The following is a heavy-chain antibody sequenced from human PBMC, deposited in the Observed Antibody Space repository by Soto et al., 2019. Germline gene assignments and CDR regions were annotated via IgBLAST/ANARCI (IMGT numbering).Heavy chain of an antibody. CDR1: GLTFSSYS. CDR3: ARYDSSGYYWPYYYYGMDL. D-gene: IGHD3-22*01. CDR2: ISSSSSTI. V-gene: IGHV3-48*02. J-gene: IGHJ6*02. Sequence: LRLSCAASGLTFSSYSMNWVRQAPGKGLEWVSYISSSSSTIYYADSVKGRFTISRDNAKNSLYLQMNSLRDEDTAVYYCARYDSSGYYWPYYYYGMDLWGQGTTVTVSS.